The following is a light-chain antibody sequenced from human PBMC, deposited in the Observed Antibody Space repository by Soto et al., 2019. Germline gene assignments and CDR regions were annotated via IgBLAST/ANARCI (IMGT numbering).Light chain of an antibody. V-gene: IGLV2-14*01. CDR3: SSDTSSSTDV. J-gene: IGLJ1*01. CDR2: DVT. CDR1: SSDVGGYYS. Sequence: QSVLTQPASVSGSPGQSITISCTGTSSDVGGYYSVSWYQQHPGKAPKLMIYDVTNRPSGVSNRFSGSKSGNTASLTISGLQAEDEADYYCSSDTSSSTDVFGTGTKLTVL.